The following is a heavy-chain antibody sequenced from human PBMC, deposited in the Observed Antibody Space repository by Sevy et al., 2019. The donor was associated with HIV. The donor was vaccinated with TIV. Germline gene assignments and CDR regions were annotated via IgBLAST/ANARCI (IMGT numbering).Heavy chain of an antibody. D-gene: IGHD3-22*01. Sequence: GGSLRLSCVASRFTFVTYAMNWVRQAPGKGLEWVSGISGSGGSTYYADSVKGRFIISRDNSKNTLYLQMNSLRAEDTAVYYCAKDVYDSSGYYPMGAFDIWGQGTMVTVSS. CDR3: AKDVYDSSGYYPMGAFDI. J-gene: IGHJ3*02. CDR2: ISGSGGST. CDR1: RFTFVTYA. V-gene: IGHV3-23*01.